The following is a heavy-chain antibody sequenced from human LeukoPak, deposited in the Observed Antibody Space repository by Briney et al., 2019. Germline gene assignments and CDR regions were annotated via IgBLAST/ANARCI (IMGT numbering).Heavy chain of an antibody. CDR1: GFTFSTYS. CDR2: ISGSSSPI. Sequence: GGSLRLSCAASGFTFSTYSMNWVRQAPGKGLEWVSYISGSSSPIYYADSVKGRFTISRDNAKNSLYLQMNSLRAEDAAVYYCARDLSDTDDSSGWDAFDIWGQGTMVTVSS. J-gene: IGHJ3*02. CDR3: ARDLSDTDDSSGWDAFDI. D-gene: IGHD3-22*01. V-gene: IGHV3-48*04.